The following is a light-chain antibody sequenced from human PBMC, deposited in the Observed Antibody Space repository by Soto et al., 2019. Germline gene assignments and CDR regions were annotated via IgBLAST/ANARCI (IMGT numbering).Light chain of an antibody. V-gene: IGLV2-23*03. CDR3: SSYAGSSTFV. Sequence: QSALTQPASVSGSPGQSITISCTGTSSDVGSYNLVSWYQQHPGKAPKLMIYEGSKRPSGVSYRFSGSKSGNTASLTISGLQAEDETDYYCSSYAGSSTFVFGGGTKLTVL. J-gene: IGLJ2*01. CDR2: EGS. CDR1: SSDVGSYNL.